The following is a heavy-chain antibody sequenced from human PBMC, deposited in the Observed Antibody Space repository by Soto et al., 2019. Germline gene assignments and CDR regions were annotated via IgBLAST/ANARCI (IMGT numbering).Heavy chain of an antibody. Sequence: QITLKESGPTLVKPTQTLTLTCTFSGFSLSTRGVGVGWIRQPPGKALEWLALIYWDDDKRYSPSLKSRLTITKDTSKNQVVLTMTNMDPVDTATYYCARYDITYYYYGMDVWGQGTTVTVSS. D-gene: IGHD3-9*01. CDR3: ARYDITYYYYGMDV. CDR1: GFSLSTRGVG. J-gene: IGHJ6*02. CDR2: IYWDDDK. V-gene: IGHV2-5*02.